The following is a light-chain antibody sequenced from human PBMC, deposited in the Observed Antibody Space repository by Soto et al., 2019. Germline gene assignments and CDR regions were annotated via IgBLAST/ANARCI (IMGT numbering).Light chain of an antibody. CDR2: DAS. CDR3: QQRSDWNT. CDR1: QNIRTF. Sequence: EIVLTQSPAILSLAPGERATLSCRASQNIRTFLAWYQHKPGQAPRLLIYDASNRATGIPARFSGSGSGTDFTLIISSLEPEDFAVYYCQQRSDWNTFGQGTKLEI. V-gene: IGKV3-11*01. J-gene: IGKJ2*01.